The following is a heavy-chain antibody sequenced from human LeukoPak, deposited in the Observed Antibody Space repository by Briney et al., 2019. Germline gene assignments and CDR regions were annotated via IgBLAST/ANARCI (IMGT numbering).Heavy chain of an antibody. CDR3: AKARLSTGWAYNDY. V-gene: IGHV3-23*01. CDR1: GFTFSGYG. CDR2: IVGGGTT. D-gene: IGHD6-19*01. J-gene: IGHJ4*02. Sequence: GGSLRLSCAASGFTFSGYGMSWVRQAPGKGLEWVSAIVGGGTTFYADSVKGRFTISRDNSKNTVFLQMNSLRAEDTAVYFCAKARLSTGWAYNDYWGQGTLVTVSS.